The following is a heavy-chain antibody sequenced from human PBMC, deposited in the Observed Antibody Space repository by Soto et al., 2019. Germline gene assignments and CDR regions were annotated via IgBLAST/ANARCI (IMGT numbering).Heavy chain of an antibody. CDR2: ISHDGSNK. J-gene: IGHJ4*02. D-gene: IGHD6-6*01. V-gene: IGHV3-30-3*01. Sequence: GGSLRLSCAASGFTFSSYAMHWVRQAPGKGLEWVAVISHDGSNKYYADSVKGRFTISRDNSKNTLYLQMNSLRAEDTAVYYCARGDPEEYSSSSGYFDYWGQGTLVTVSS. CDR1: GFTFSSYA. CDR3: ARGDPEEYSSSSGYFDY.